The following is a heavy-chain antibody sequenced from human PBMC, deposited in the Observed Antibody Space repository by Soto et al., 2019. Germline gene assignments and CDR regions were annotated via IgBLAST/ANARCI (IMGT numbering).Heavy chain of an antibody. CDR2: ISNSGGST. J-gene: IGHJ3*02. D-gene: IGHD6-19*01. CDR3: ARSGWHDAFDI. V-gene: IGHV3-23*04. CDR1: GFIFTSYA. Sequence: EVQPVESGGGLVQPGGSLRLSCAASGFIFTSYAMSWVRQAPGKGLEWVSGISNSGGSTDYADSVKGRFFISRDNSKNTLYRQMNSLRAEDTAVLYCARSGWHDAFDIWGHGTMVTVSS.